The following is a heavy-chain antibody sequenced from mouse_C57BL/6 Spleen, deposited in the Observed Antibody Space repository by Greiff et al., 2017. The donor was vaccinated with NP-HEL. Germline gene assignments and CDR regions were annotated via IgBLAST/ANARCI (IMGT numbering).Heavy chain of an antibody. V-gene: IGHV1-82*01. CDR1: GYAFSSSW. J-gene: IGHJ2*01. CDR3: ARKGTFTTVVEIFDY. CDR2: IYPGDGDT. D-gene: IGHD1-1*01. Sequence: VQLQQSGPELVKPGASVKISCKASGYAFSSSWMNWVKQRPGKGLEWIGRIYPGDGDTNYNGKFKGKATLTADKSSSTAYMQLSSLTSEDSAVYFCARKGTFTTVVEIFDYWGQGTTLTVSS.